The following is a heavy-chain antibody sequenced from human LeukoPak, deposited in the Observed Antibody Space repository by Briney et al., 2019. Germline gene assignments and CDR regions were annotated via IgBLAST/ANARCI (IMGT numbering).Heavy chain of an antibody. CDR3: ARAYGYSYVPGPAHSLPSLQRYYYYMDV. CDR1: GYTFTGYY. CDR2: INPNSGGT. D-gene: IGHD5-18*01. J-gene: IGHJ6*03. V-gene: IGHV1-2*02. Sequence: ASVKVSCKASGYTFTGYYMHWVRQAPGQGLEWMGWINPNSGGTNYAQKFQGRVTMTRDTSISTAYMELSRLRSDDTAVCYCARAYGYSYVPGPAHSLPSLQRYYYYMDVWGKGTTVTVSS.